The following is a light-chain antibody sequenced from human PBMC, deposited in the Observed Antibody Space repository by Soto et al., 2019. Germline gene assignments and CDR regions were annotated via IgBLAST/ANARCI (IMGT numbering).Light chain of an antibody. CDR3: QQYGSLPRT. Sequence: EIVLTQSPGTLSLSPGERFTLSCITSHSVNSHVAWYQQKPGQAPRLLIYGAFSRASGIPDRFSGSGSGTDFTLTISRLEPEDFAVYFCQQYGSLPRTFGQGTKVDIK. V-gene: IGKV3-20*01. J-gene: IGKJ1*01. CDR1: HSVNSH. CDR2: GAF.